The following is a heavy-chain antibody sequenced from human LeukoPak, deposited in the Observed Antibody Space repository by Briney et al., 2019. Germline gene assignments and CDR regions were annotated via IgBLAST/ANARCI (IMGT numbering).Heavy chain of an antibody. CDR1: GGSFSGYY. CDR2: INHSGST. CDR3: ARGRNDFWSGYYMGLDY. Sequence: PSETLSLTCAVYGGSFSGYYWSWIRQPPGKGLEWIGEINHSGSTNYNPSLKSRVTISVDTSKNQFSLKLSSVTAADTAVYYCARGRNDFWSGYYMGLDYWGQGTLVTVSS. J-gene: IGHJ4*02. D-gene: IGHD3-3*01. V-gene: IGHV4-34*01.